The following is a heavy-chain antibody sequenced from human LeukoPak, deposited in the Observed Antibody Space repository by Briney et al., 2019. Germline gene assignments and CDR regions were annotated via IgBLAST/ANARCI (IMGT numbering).Heavy chain of an antibody. CDR3: AKDYYGSGRLFDY. V-gene: IGHV3-23*01. CDR2: ISGSGGST. D-gene: IGHD3-10*01. CDR1: GFTFSSYA. J-gene: IGHJ4*02. Sequence: GGSLRLSCAVSGFTFSSYAMSWVRQAPGKGLEWVSAISGSGGSTYCADSVNGRFTISRDNSKNTLYLQMNSLRAEDTAVYYCAKDYYGSGRLFDYWGQGTLVTVSS.